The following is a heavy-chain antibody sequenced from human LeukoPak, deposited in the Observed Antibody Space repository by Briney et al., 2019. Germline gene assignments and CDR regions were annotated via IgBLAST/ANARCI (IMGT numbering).Heavy chain of an antibody. Sequence: ASVKVSCKASGYTFTSYYMHWVRQAPGQGLEWMGIINPSGGSTSYAQKFQGRVTMTRDMSTSTVYMELSSLRSEDTAVYYCAREVAGYSGYESSQMFDPWGQGTLVTVSS. J-gene: IGHJ5*02. D-gene: IGHD5-12*01. V-gene: IGHV1-46*01. CDR1: GYTFTSYY. CDR2: INPSGGST. CDR3: AREVAGYSGYESSQMFDP.